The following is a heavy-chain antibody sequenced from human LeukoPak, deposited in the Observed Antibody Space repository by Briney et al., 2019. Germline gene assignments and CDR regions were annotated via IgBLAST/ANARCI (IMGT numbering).Heavy chain of an antibody. CDR1: GDSISSGGGYS. V-gene: IGHV4-30-2*01. J-gene: IGHJ5*02. CDR3: ARGAPGGFQSHH. Sequence: SETLSLTCAVSGDSISSGGGYSWSWIRQPPGKGLEWIGYIYNNGNTYYNPSLKSRVTISIDRSKNQFSLKLNSVTAADTAVYYCARGAPGGFQSHHWGQGSLVTVSS. D-gene: IGHD3-10*01. CDR2: IYNNGNT.